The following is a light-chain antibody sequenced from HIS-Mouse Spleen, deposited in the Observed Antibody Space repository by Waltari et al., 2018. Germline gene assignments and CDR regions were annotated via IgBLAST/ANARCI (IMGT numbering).Light chain of an antibody. J-gene: IGLJ2*01. V-gene: IGLV3-19*01. CDR2: SKN. Sequence: SSELTPDPAVSVALGQTVRITCQGDSLRSYYASWYQQKPGQAPVLVIYSKNNRPSGIPDRFSGSSSGNTASLTITGAQAEDEADYYCNSRDSSGNHLVFGGGTKLTVL. CDR3: NSRDSSGNHLV. CDR1: SLRSYY.